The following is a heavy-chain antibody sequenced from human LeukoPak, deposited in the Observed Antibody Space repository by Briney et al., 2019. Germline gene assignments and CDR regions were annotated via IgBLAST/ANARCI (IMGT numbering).Heavy chain of an antibody. CDR2: ISSSSSTI. V-gene: IGHV3-48*04. D-gene: IGHD3-22*01. J-gene: IGHJ3*02. CDR3: ARSENRVYYDSSGYQAGDAFDI. CDR1: GFTFSSYS. Sequence: PGGSLRLSCAASGFTFSSYSMNWVRQAPGKGLEWVSYISSSSSTIYYADSVKGRFTISRDNAKNSLYLQMNSLRAEDTAVYYCARSENRVYYDSSGYQAGDAFDIWGQGTMVTVSS.